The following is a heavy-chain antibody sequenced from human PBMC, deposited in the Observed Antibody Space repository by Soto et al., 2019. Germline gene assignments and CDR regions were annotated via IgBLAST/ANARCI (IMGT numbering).Heavy chain of an antibody. CDR2: ISSSSSYI. J-gene: IGHJ3*02. V-gene: IGHV3-21*01. Sequence: RGSLKVSCATSEFTFSICSMNWVRHAPGKGLEWVSSISSSSSYIYYADSVKGRFTISRDNAKNSLYLQMNSLRGEDTAVYYCARDGRRDGYNGGIWGQGTMVTVSS. CDR3: ARDGRRDGYNGGI. D-gene: IGHD5-12*01. CDR1: EFTFSICS.